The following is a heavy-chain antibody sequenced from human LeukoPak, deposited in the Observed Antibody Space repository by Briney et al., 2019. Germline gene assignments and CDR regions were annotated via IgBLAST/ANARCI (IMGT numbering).Heavy chain of an antibody. CDR2: ISSSSYT. J-gene: IGHJ3*02. D-gene: IGHD3-10*01. CDR3: ARVAGGSGSLNAFDI. Sequence: GGSLRLSCAASGFTFSDYYMSWIRQAPGKGLEWVSYISSSSYTNYADSVKGRFTISGDNAKNSLYLQMNSLRAEDTAVYYCARVAGGSGSLNAFDIWGQGTMVTVSS. CDR1: GFTFSDYY. V-gene: IGHV3-11*05.